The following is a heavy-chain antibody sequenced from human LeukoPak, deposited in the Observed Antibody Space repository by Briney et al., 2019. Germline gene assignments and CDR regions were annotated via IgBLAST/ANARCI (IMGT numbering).Heavy chain of an antibody. V-gene: IGHV4-34*01. CDR3: ARGRDSYYFDY. Sequence: SETLSLTCAVYGGSFSGYYWSWIRQPPGKGLEWIGEINHSGSTNYNPSLKSRVTISVDTSKNQFSLKLSFVTAADTAVYYCARGRDSYYFDYWGQGTLVTVSS. D-gene: IGHD3-10*01. J-gene: IGHJ4*02. CDR2: INHSGST. CDR1: GGSFSGYY.